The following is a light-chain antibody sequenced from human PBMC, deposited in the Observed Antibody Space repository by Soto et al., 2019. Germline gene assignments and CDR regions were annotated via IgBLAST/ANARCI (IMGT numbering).Light chain of an antibody. CDR3: ASYTTSSTYV. CDR1: SSDVGGFNY. Sequence: QSALTQPASVSGSPGQSIAISCTGTSSDVGGFNYVSWYQQHPGKAPKFMIYYVSSRPSGFSDRFSGSKSGNTASLTISGLQAEDEADYYCASYTTSSTYVFGTGTKLTVL. CDR2: YVS. J-gene: IGLJ1*01. V-gene: IGLV2-14*03.